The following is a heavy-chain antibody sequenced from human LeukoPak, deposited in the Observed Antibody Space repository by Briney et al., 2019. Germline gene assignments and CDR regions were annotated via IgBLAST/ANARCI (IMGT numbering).Heavy chain of an antibody. J-gene: IGHJ3*02. D-gene: IGHD1-26*01. CDR1: GFTFSSYA. V-gene: IGHV3-74*01. Sequence: GGSLRLSCAASGFTFSSYAMSWVRQAPGKGLVWVSRINRDGSSTSYADSVKGRFTISRDNAKNTLYLQMNSLRAEDTAVFYCARDRWDAFDIWGQGTMVTVSS. CDR2: INRDGSST. CDR3: ARDRWDAFDI.